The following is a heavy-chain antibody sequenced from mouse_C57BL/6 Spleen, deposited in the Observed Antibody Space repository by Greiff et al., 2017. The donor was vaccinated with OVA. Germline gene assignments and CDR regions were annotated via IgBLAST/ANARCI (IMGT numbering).Heavy chain of an antibody. V-gene: IGHV1-52*01. CDR1: GYTFTSYW. Sequence: QVQLQQSGAELVRPGSSVKLSCKASGYTFTSYWMHWVKQRPIQGLEWIGNIDPSDSETHYNQKFKDKATLTVDKSSSTAYMQLSSLTSEDSAVYYCAIYGSSYDYAMDYWGQGTSVTVSS. J-gene: IGHJ4*01. D-gene: IGHD1-1*01. CDR3: AIYGSSYDYAMDY. CDR2: IDPSDSET.